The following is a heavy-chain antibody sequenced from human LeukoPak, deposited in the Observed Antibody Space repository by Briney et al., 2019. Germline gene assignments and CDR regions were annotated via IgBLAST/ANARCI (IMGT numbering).Heavy chain of an antibody. D-gene: IGHD3-22*01. CDR2: ISAYNGNT. Sequence: ASVKVSCKASGYTFTSYGISWVRQAPGQGLEWMGWISAYNGNTNYAQKLQGRVTMTTDTSTSTAYMELRSLRSDGTAVYYCARDDDGRAYYDSSGYPDYWGQGTLVTVSS. CDR1: GYTFTSYG. V-gene: IGHV1-18*01. CDR3: ARDDDGRAYYDSSGYPDY. J-gene: IGHJ4*02.